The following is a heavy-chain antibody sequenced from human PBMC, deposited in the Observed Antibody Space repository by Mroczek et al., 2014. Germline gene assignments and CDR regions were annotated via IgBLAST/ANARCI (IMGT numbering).Heavy chain of an antibody. CDR2: ISGSGGST. J-gene: IGHJ4*02. CDR3: AKDRGGLERYNTLPPDYDY. D-gene: IGHD1-1*01. CDR1: GFTFSSYA. Sequence: VQLVESGGGLVQPGGSLRLSCAASGFTFSSYAMSWVRQAPGKGLEWVSAISGSGGSTYYADSVKGRFTISRDNSKNTLYLQMNSLRAEDTAVYYCAKDRGGLERYNTLPPDYDYWGQGTLVTVSS. V-gene: IGHV3-23*04.